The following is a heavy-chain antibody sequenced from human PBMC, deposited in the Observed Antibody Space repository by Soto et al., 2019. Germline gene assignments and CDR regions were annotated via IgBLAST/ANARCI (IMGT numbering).Heavy chain of an antibody. CDR1: GFTFSSYG. CDR3: AKGRPSSSGFIDY. CDR2: ISYDGSNK. Sequence: PRWSLRLSCAASGFTFSSYGMHWVRQAPGKGLEWVAVISYDGSNKYYADSVKGLFTISRDNSKNTLYLQMNSLRAEDTAVYYCAKGRPSSSGFIDYWGQGTLVTVSS. J-gene: IGHJ4*02. D-gene: IGHD3-22*01. V-gene: IGHV3-30*18.